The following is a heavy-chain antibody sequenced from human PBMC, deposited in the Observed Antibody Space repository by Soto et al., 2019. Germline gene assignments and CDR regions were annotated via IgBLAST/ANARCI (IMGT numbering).Heavy chain of an antibody. CDR3: ARDPYSGSDY. V-gene: IGHV3-7*05. D-gene: IGHD6-6*01. Sequence: GGSLRLSCAASGSTFSSYWMSWVRQAPGKGLEWVANIKQDGSEKYYVDSVKGRFTISRDNAKNSLYLQMNSLRAEDTAVYYCARDPYSGSDYWGQGTLVTVSS. J-gene: IGHJ4*02. CDR2: IKQDGSEK. CDR1: GSTFSSYW.